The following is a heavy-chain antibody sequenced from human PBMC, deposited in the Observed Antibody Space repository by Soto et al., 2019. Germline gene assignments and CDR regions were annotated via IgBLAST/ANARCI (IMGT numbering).Heavy chain of an antibody. D-gene: IGHD3-22*01. CDR3: ARSLSVYEWTSGCLV. Sequence: GASVKVSCKASGGTFSSYAISWVRQAPGQGLEWMGGIIPIFGTANYAQKFQGRVTITADESTSTAYMELSSLRSEDTAVYYCARSLSVYEWTSGCLVWGQGTLVTVPQ. V-gene: IGHV1-69*13. CDR1: GGTFSSYA. CDR2: IIPIFGTA. J-gene: IGHJ4*02.